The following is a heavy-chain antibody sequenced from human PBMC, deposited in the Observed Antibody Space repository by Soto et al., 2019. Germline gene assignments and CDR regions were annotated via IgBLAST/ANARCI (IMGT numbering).Heavy chain of an antibody. D-gene: IGHD5-18*01. J-gene: IGHJ6*02. CDR1: GYTLTELS. CDR2: FDPEDGET. CDR3: ATASQLWQDSRVAYYYYYGMDV. V-gene: IGHV1-24*01. Sequence: ASVKVSCKVSGYTLTELSMHWVRPAPGKGLEWMGGFDPEDGETIYAQKFQGRVTMTEDTSTDTAYMELSSLRSEDTAVYYCATASQLWQDSRVAYYYYYGMDVWGQGTTVTVSS.